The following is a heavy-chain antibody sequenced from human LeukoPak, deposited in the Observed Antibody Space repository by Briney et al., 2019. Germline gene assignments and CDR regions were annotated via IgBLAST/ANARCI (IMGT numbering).Heavy chain of an antibody. J-gene: IGHJ4*02. CDR1: GFTFSSYG. CDR3: AKDGGEHWLTYYFDY. CDR2: LSYDGSNK. Sequence: PGGSLRLSCAASGFTFSSYGMLWVRQAPGKGLEWVAILSYDGSNKYYADSVKGRFTISRDNSKNTLNLQMNSLRAGDTAVYYCAKDGGEHWLTYYFDYWGQGTLVTVSS. V-gene: IGHV3-30*18. D-gene: IGHD6-19*01.